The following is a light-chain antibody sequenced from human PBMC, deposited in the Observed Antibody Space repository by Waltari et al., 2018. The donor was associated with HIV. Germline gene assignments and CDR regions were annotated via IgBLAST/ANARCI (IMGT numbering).Light chain of an antibody. CDR3: QQSYSTPQT. Sequence: DIQMTQSPSSLSASVGDRITITCRASQNIRKYLNWYQQKPGKNPELLVFAASNLQSGVPSRFRGSGSGTDFTLTISSLQREDFATYYCQQSYSTPQTFGQGTKVEIK. J-gene: IGKJ1*01. V-gene: IGKV1-39*01. CDR2: AAS. CDR1: QNIRKY.